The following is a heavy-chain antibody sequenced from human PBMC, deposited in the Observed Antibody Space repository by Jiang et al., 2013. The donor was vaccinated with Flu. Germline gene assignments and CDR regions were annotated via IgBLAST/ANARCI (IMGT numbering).Heavy chain of an antibody. V-gene: IGHV3-7*01. J-gene: IGHJ5*02. D-gene: IGHD2-15*01. Sequence: VQLVESGGEVVQPGGSLRLSCVVSGFTFDGFWMHWVRQAPGRGLEWVANIKTDGSVIYYVDSVKGRFTISRDNARNSLFLQMNSLRDEDTAVYYCVRELGGGRCAWGQGTLVTVSS. CDR3: VRELGGGRCA. CDR2: IKTDGSVI. CDR1: GFTFDGFW.